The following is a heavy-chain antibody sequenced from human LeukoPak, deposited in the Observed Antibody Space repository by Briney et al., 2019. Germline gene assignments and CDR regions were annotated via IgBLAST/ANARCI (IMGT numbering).Heavy chain of an antibody. V-gene: IGHV4-59*01. CDR1: GGSISGYY. CDR3: ATDGLHRNAFDI. J-gene: IGHJ3*02. D-gene: IGHD4-11*01. Sequence: ASETLSLTCTVSGGSISGYYWSWIRQPPEKGLQWIGYMYHSGSTTYNPSLKSRVTMSLDTSKNQFSLKLSSMTAADTAVYYCATDGLHRNAFDIWGQGTMVTVSS. CDR2: MYHSGST.